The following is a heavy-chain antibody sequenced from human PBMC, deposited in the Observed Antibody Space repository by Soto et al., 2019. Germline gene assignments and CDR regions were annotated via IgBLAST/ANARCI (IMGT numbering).Heavy chain of an antibody. J-gene: IGHJ4*02. CDR1: GYTFISYG. CDR2: ISAYNGNT. Sequence: QVQLVQSGAEVKKPGASVKVSCKASGYTFISYGISWVRQAPGQGLEWMGWISAYNGNTNYAQKLQGRVTMTTDTSTNTAYMERRSLRSDDTAVYYCARVWCGEFVYYFDYWGQGTLVTVSS. D-gene: IGHD3-10*01. V-gene: IGHV1-18*01. CDR3: ARVWCGEFVYYFDY.